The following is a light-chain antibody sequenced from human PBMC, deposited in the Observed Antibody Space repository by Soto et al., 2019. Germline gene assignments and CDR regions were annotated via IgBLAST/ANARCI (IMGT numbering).Light chain of an antibody. CDR2: GAS. J-gene: IGKJ1*01. CDR1: QSVSSSF. Sequence: EIGLTQSPGTLPLSPRERATLSCTASQSVSSSFLAWYQQKPGQSPRLLSYGASSRATGIPDRFSGSWSGSDFTLTINRLEPEDFAVYYCQQYDNSPWTFAQGTTVEIK. CDR3: QQYDNSPWT. V-gene: IGKV3-20*01.